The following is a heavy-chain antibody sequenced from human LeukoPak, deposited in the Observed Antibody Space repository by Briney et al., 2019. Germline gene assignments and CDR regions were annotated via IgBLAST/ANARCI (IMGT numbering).Heavy chain of an antibody. Sequence: GGSLRLSCAASGFTVSDNYMSWVRYAPVKGLEWVSVVYSGGSTRYAESVKGRFTISRHNSKNTLYLQLNSLRAEDTAVYFCARSSWSSEYFHYWGQGTLVTVSS. CDR1: GFTVSDNY. D-gene: IGHD6-13*01. J-gene: IGHJ1*01. V-gene: IGHV3-66*01. CDR3: ARSSWSSEYFHY. CDR2: VYSGGST.